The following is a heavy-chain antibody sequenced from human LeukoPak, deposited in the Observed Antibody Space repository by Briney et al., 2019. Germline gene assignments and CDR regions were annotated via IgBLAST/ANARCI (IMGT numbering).Heavy chain of an antibody. CDR2: IYYSGST. Sequence: SETLSLTCTVSGGSISTSSYYWGWIRQPPGKGLEWIGSIYYSGSTYYNPSLKSRVTISVDTSKNQFSLKLSSVTAADTAVYYCARRYGSGSSGTFDYWGQGTLVTVSS. J-gene: IGHJ4*02. V-gene: IGHV4-39*07. D-gene: IGHD3-10*01. CDR3: ARRYGSGSSGTFDY. CDR1: GGSISTSSYY.